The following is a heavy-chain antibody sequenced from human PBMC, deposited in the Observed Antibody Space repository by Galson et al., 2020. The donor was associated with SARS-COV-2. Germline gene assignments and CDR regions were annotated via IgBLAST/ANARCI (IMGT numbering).Heavy chain of an antibody. V-gene: IGHV3-11*01. J-gene: IGHJ6*02. CDR2: MSSSGDDI. Sequence: KIGESLKFSCAASGFTFSYYYMTWIRQAPGKGLEWVSYMSSSGDDINYADSVRGRFTISRDNAKNSLYLQMNSLRAEDTAIYYCARANYGMDVWGQGTTVTVSS. CDR3: ARANYGMDV. D-gene: IGHD2-8*01. CDR1: GFTFSYYY.